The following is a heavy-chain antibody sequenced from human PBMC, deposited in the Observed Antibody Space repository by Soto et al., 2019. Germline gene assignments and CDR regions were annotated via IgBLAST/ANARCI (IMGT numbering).Heavy chain of an antibody. D-gene: IGHD2-2*01. V-gene: IGHV1-69*13. J-gene: IGHJ4*02. CDR3: ARQRSTSSEFDY. CDR2: IIPIFGRA. CDR1: GYTFTSYY. Sequence: SVKVSCKASGYTFTSYYMHWVRQAPGQGLEWMGRIIPIFGRANYAQKFQGRVTITADESTSTAYMELSSLRSEDTAVYYCARQRSTSSEFDYWGQGTLVTVSS.